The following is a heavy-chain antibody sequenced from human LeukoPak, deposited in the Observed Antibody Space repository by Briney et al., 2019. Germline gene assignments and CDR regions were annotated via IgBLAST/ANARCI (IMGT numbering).Heavy chain of an antibody. CDR2: INHSGST. CDR1: GGSFSGYY. D-gene: IGHD6-19*01. J-gene: IGHJ6*03. Sequence: PSETLSLTCAVYGGSFSGYYWSWIRQPPGKGLEWIGEINHSGSTNYNPSLKSRVTISVDTSKNQFSLKLSSVTAAGTAVYYCARILRAAVAGLYYYYMDVWGKGTTVTVSS. CDR3: ARILRAAVAGLYYYYMDV. V-gene: IGHV4-34*01.